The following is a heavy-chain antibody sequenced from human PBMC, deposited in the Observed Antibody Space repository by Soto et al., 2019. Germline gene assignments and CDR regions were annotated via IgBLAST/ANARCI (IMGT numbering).Heavy chain of an antibody. CDR2: ISGSGGST. Sequence: GGSLRLSYAASGFTFSSYAMSRVRQAPGKGLEWVSAISGSGGSTYYADSVKGRFTISRDNSKNTLYLQMNSLRAEDTAVYYCKKVRFSLPGNTNFDYWGQGTLVTVSS. V-gene: IGHV3-23*01. CDR3: KKVRFSLPGNTNFDY. J-gene: IGHJ4*02. CDR1: GFTFSSYA. D-gene: IGHD2-2*01.